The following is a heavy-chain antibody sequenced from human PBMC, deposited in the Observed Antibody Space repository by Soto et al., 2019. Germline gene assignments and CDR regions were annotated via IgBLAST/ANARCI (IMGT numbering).Heavy chain of an antibody. J-gene: IGHJ4*02. CDR2: IIPIFGTA. V-gene: IGHV1-69*01. D-gene: IGHD3-10*01. CDR3: ARGSGVWFGDGTYYFDY. Sequence: QVQLVQSGAEVKKPGSSVKVSCKASGGTFSSYAISWVRQAPGQGLEWMGGIIPIFGTANYAQKFQGRVTMSADESTSTAYMELSSLRSEGTAVYYCARGSGVWFGDGTYYFDYWGQGTLVTVSS. CDR1: GGTFSSYA.